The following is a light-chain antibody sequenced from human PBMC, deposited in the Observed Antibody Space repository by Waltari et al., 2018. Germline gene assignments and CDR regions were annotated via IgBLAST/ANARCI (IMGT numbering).Light chain of an antibody. Sequence: QSVLTQPPSVSGAPGQRVTISCTESSSNNGAHYVVHWYRQLPGPAPKLLSFGNDNRPSGVPDRFSCSRSGTSASLAITGLQAEDEADYYCQSYDSGLSGWVFGGGTKLTVL. J-gene: IGLJ3*02. CDR1: SSNNGAHYV. CDR3: QSYDSGLSGWV. CDR2: GND. V-gene: IGLV1-40*01.